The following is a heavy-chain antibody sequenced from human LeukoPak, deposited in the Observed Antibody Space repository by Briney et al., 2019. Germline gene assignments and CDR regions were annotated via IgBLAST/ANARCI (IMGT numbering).Heavy chain of an antibody. CDR2: IYYSGST. V-gene: IGHV4-59*01. CDR3: ASGGRLMDV. D-gene: IGHD3-3*01. CDR1: GGSISSYY. Sequence: SETLSLTCTVSGGSISSYYWSWIRQPPGKGLEWIGYIYYSGSTNYNPSLKSRVTISVDTSKNQFSLKLSSVTAADTAVYYCASGGRLMDVWGQGTTVTVSS. J-gene: IGHJ6*02.